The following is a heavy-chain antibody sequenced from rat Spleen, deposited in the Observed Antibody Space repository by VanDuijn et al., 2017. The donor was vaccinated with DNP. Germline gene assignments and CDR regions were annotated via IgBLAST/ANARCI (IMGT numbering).Heavy chain of an antibody. CDR1: GFTFSNYG. D-gene: IGHD1-2*01. Sequence: EVQLVESGGGLVQPGRSLKLSCAASGFTFSNYGMAWVRQAPTTGLEWVASIGTDDTNTDFRDSVKDRFTISRDNAKNTQYRQIDSLRSEDTATYYCVRHDDSSSHIYGFAYWGQGTLVTVSS. CDR2: IGTDDTNT. V-gene: IGHV5S13*01. J-gene: IGHJ3*01. CDR3: VRHDDSSSHIYGFAY.